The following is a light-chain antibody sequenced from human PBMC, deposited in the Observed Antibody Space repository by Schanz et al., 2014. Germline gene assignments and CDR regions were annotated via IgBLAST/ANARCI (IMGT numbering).Light chain of an antibody. CDR3: QQYDTFPRT. CDR2: GAS. Sequence: ETVMTQSPATLSVSPGERVTLSCRASQSVSSKLAWYQQKPGQAPSLLIFGASSRATGVPARFSGSGSGTEFTLTISSLQPDDFATFYCQQYDTFPRTFGQGTKVEIK. CDR1: QSVSSK. V-gene: IGKV3-15*01. J-gene: IGKJ1*01.